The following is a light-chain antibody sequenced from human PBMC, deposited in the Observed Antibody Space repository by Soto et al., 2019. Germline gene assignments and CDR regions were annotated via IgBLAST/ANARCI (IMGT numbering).Light chain of an antibody. CDR3: QQRANWPPIT. CDR1: QSVNSY. Sequence: EIVLTQSPATLSLSPGVRATLSCRASQSVNSYLAWYQQRPGQAPRLLIYDASNRATGVPARFGGSGSGTDFTLTISGLEPEDFAIYYCQQRANWPPITFGQGTRLEIK. J-gene: IGKJ5*01. V-gene: IGKV3-11*01. CDR2: DAS.